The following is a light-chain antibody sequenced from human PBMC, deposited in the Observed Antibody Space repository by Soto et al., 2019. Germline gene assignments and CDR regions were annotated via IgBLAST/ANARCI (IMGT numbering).Light chain of an antibody. V-gene: IGKV1-39*01. CDR1: QSIINH. Sequence: DIQMTQSPSSLSASVEDRFIMXXRASQSIINHLNWYQQKPGKAPKXMIFAASSLQSGVPSRFSGRRAGPDFTLTISSLQPEDFATYYCQQSYSSPPTFGQGTKVDIK. CDR3: QQSYSSPPT. CDR2: AAS. J-gene: IGKJ1*01.